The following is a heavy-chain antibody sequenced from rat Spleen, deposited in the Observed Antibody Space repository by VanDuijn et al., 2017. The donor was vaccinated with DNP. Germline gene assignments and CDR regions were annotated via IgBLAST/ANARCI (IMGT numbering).Heavy chain of an antibody. CDR1: GFTFSDYN. CDR2: ITYDGSHT. V-gene: IGHV5S10*01. CDR3: VTRGLYGGYDH. D-gene: IGHD1-11*01. Sequence: EVQLVESGGGLVQSGRSLKVSCAASGFTFSDYNMAWVRQAPKKGLEWVATITYDGSHTFYRDSVQGRFTISRDNPKTTLYLQMDSLRSDDTATYHCVTRGLYGGYDHWGQGVMVTVSS. J-gene: IGHJ2*01.